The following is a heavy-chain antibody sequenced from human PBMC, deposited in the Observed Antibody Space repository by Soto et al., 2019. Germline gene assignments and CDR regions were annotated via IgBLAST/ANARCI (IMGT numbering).Heavy chain of an antibody. D-gene: IGHD2-8*01. CDR2: IYTSGST. V-gene: IGHV4-4*07. CDR1: GGSISSYY. J-gene: IGHJ4*02. Sequence: QVQLQESGPGLVKPSETLSLTCTVSGGSISSYYWSWIRQPAGQGLEWIGRIYTSGSTNYNPSLKSRVTMSVDTTKNQFSLKLSSVTAADTAVYYCARDYCTNGVCYTLVWVQGTLVTVSS. CDR3: ARDYCTNGVCYTLV.